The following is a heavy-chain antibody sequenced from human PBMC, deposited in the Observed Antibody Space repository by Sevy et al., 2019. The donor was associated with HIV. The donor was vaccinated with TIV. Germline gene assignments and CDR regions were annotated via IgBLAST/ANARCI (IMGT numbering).Heavy chain of an antibody. J-gene: IGHJ4*02. D-gene: IGHD3-9*01. CDR3: TRGLVTADTPEYFFDY. Sequence: GGSLRLSCTTSGFTFDDYAMSWFRQAPGKGLEWVAFITRNSYEAYGGTTEYAASVKGRFIISRDDSKSIAYLQMNSLKTGDTAVYHCTRGLVTADTPEYFFDYWGQGTLVTVSS. CDR2: ITRNSYEAYGGTT. CDR1: GFTFDDYA. V-gene: IGHV3-49*03.